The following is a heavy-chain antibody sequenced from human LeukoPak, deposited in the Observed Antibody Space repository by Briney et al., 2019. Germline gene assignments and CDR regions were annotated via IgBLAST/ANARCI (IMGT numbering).Heavy chain of an antibody. CDR2: ITDNTGST. D-gene: IGHD6-19*01. CDR1: AFTFSTYT. J-gene: IGHJ4*02. Sequence: PGGSLRLSCAASAFTFSTYTMNCVRQAPGKGLEWLSSITDNTGSTVYADSVEGRFTISRDSPSNTLYLQMNSLRADDTAVYYCALRAQWRAFDYWGQGALVTVSS. CDR3: ALRAQWRAFDY. V-gene: IGHV3-23*01.